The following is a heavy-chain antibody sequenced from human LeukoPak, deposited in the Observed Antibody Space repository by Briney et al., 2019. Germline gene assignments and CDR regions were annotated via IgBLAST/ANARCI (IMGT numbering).Heavy chain of an antibody. CDR2: ISGSGGST. V-gene: IGHV3-23*01. J-gene: IGHJ4*02. Sequence: GGSLRLSCAASGFTFSGSGMHWVRQAPGKGLEWVSAISGSGGSTYYADSVKGRFTISRDNSKNTLYLQMNSLRAEDTAVYYCAKEMDRGVANDYWGQGTLVTVSS. D-gene: IGHD3-10*01. CDR3: AKEMDRGVANDY. CDR1: GFTFSGSG.